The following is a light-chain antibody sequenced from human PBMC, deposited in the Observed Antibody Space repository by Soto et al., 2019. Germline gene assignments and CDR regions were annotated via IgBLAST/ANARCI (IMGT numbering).Light chain of an antibody. J-gene: IGKJ4*02. CDR2: KAS. Sequence: DIQMTQSPATLSASVGDRATITCRASQSISSWLAWYQQKPGKAPNLLIYKASILQSGVPSRFSGSGSGTEFTPTISSLQADDCATYYCQHYNGYPLTFGGGTKVEIK. V-gene: IGKV1-5*03. CDR1: QSISSW. CDR3: QHYNGYPLT.